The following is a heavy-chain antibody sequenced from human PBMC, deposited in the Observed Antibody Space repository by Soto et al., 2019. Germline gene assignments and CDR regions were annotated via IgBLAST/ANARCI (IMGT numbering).Heavy chain of an antibody. Sequence: SETLSLTCTVSGGSISVYYWSWIRQSPEKRLEYIGYISYSGSTNYNPSLKSRVTTSLDTSKNQFSLKLSSVTAADTAVYYCAREGRWGYSYGYYYYYGMDVWGQGTTVTVSS. CDR2: ISYSGST. D-gene: IGHD5-18*01. CDR3: AREGRWGYSYGYYYYYGMDV. V-gene: IGHV4-59*12. CDR1: GGSISVYY. J-gene: IGHJ6*02.